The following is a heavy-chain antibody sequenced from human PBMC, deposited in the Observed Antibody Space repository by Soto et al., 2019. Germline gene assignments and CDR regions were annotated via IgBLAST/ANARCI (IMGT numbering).Heavy chain of an antibody. Sequence: GGSLRLSCAASGFTFSSYSMNWVRQAPGKGLEWVSYISSSSSTIYYADSVKGRFTISRDNAKNSLYLQMNSLRDEDTAVYYCARVPGDSSGWDFDYWGQGTLVTVSS. J-gene: IGHJ4*02. CDR3: ARVPGDSSGWDFDY. CDR1: GFTFSSYS. V-gene: IGHV3-48*02. D-gene: IGHD6-19*01. CDR2: ISSSSSTI.